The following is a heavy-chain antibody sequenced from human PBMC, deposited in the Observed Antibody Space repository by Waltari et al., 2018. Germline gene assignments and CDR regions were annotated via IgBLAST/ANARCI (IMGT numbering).Heavy chain of an antibody. J-gene: IGHJ1*01. CDR1: GGTFSSYA. CDR3: ARGGVHDFWSGYRVGEFQH. D-gene: IGHD3-3*01. V-gene: IGHV1-69*12. Sequence: QVQLVQSGAEVKKPGSSVKVSCKASGGTFSSYAISWVRQAPGQGLEWMGGIIPIFGTANYAQKFQGRVTITADESTSTAYMELSSLRSEDTAVYYCARGGVHDFWSGYRVGEFQHWGQGTLVTVSS. CDR2: IIPIFGTA.